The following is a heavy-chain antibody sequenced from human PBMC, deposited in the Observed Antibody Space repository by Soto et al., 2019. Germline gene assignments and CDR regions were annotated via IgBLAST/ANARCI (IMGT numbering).Heavy chain of an antibody. J-gene: IGHJ4*02. CDR2: INPNSGGT. D-gene: IGHD5-12*01. Sequence: ASVKVSCKASGYTFTGYYMHWVRQAPGQGLEWMGWINPNSGGTNYAQKFQGWVTMTRDTSISTAYMELSRLRSDDTAVYYCVRGRGYSGYDWDYWGQGTLVTVSS. CDR3: VRGRGYSGYDWDY. V-gene: IGHV1-2*04. CDR1: GYTFTGYY.